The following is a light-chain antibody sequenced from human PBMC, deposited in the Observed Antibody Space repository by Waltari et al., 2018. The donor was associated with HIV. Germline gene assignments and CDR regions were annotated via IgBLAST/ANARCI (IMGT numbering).Light chain of an antibody. CDR2: GAS. CDR1: QSVSSSY. Sequence: EVVLTQSPGTLSLSPGERATLSCRASQSVSSSYLAWYQQKPGQAPRLLIYGASSRATGSPARVSGSGSGTDFTVTISGLEPEHFAVYYCQQYGSSPSTVGQGTRLEIK. V-gene: IGKV3-20*01. J-gene: IGKJ5*01. CDR3: QQYGSSPST.